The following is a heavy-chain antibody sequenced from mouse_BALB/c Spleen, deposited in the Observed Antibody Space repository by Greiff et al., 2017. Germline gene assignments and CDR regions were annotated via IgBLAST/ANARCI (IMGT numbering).Heavy chain of an antibody. D-gene: IGHD2-10*02. CDR3: ARNQYGNSYWYFDV. CDR2: IWSGGST. Sequence: VKLMESGPGLVQPSQSLSITCTVSGFSLTSYGVHWVRQSPGKGLEWLGVIWSGGSTDYNAAFISRLSISKDNSKSQVFFKMNSLQANDTAIYYCARNQYGNSYWYFDVWGAGTTVTVSS. CDR1: GFSLTSYG. V-gene: IGHV2-2*02. J-gene: IGHJ1*01.